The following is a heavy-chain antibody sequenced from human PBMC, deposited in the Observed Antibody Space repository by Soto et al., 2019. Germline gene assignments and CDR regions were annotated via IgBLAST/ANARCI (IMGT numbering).Heavy chain of an antibody. Sequence: GGSLRLSCAASGFTFSSYWMHWVRQAPGKGLVWVSRINSDGSSTSYADSVKGRFTISRDNAKNTLYLQMNSLRAEDTAVYYCARDSNYEFWSGYPKNYFDYWGQGTLVTVSS. CDR3: ARDSNYEFWSGYPKNYFDY. CDR1: GFTFSSYW. J-gene: IGHJ4*02. V-gene: IGHV3-74*01. D-gene: IGHD3-3*01. CDR2: INSDGSST.